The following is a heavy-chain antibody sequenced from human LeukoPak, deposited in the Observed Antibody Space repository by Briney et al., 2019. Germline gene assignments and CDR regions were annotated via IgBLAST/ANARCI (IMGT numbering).Heavy chain of an antibody. CDR3: ARWEFGWFGESGVFDY. D-gene: IGHD3-10*01. Sequence: PSETLSLTCTVSGGSISSYYWSWIRQPPGKGLEWIGYIYYSESTNYNPSLKSRVTISVDTSKNQFSLKLSSVTAADTAVYYCARWEFGWFGESGVFDYWGQGTLVTASS. V-gene: IGHV4-59*08. CDR1: GGSISSYY. CDR2: IYYSEST. J-gene: IGHJ4*02.